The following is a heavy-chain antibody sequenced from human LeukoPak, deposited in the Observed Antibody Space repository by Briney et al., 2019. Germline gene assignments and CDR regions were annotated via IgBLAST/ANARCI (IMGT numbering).Heavy chain of an antibody. CDR1: GFTFSTYA. CDR3: AKDLSNFGDLGYFDH. J-gene: IGHJ5*02. Sequence: GGSLRLSCAASGFTFSTYAMSWVRQAPGKGLEWVSGETGTGDRTLYADSVRGRFTISRDNFKNTLFLEMRRLRADDTAFYYCAKDLSNFGDLGYFDHWGQGDLVTVSS. CDR2: ETGTGDRT. D-gene: IGHD4-17*01. V-gene: IGHV3-23*01.